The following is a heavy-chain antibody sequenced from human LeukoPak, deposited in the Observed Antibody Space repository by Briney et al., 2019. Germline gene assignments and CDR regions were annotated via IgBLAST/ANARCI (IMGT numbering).Heavy chain of an antibody. CDR1: GYSFTSYW. CDR2: IYPGDSDT. CDR3: ARQRGMATISDY. V-gene: IGHV5-51*01. Sequence: GESLKISCKGSGYSFTSYWIAWGRQMPGKGLEWLGIIYPGDSDTRYSPSFQGQVTISVDKSISTAYLQWSSLKASDTAMYYCARQRGMATISDYWGQGTLVTVSS. J-gene: IGHJ4*02. D-gene: IGHD5-24*01.